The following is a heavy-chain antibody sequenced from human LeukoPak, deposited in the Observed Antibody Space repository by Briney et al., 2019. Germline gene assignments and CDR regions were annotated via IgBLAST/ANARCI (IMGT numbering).Heavy chain of an antibody. CDR2: IKEDGSEK. CDR3: ATYYYDNSGYRHFDY. CDR1: GFTFRSHW. Sequence: GGSLRLSCGASGFTFRSHWMSWVRQAPGKGLEWVANIKEDGSEKNYVDSVKGRFTISRDNAKNSLYLQMNSLRAEDTAVYYCATYYYDNSGYRHFDYWGQGTLVTVSS. J-gene: IGHJ4*02. V-gene: IGHV3-7*01. D-gene: IGHD3-22*01.